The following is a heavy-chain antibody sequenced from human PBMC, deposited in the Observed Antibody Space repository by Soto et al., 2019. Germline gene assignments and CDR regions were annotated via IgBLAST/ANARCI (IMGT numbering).Heavy chain of an antibody. J-gene: IGHJ3*02. D-gene: IGHD1-26*01. CDR3: ASLPCGSLSSFDI. CDR1: GFTFSDHY. Sequence: EVQLVESGGGLIQPGGSLRLSCAASGFTFSDHYMDWVRQAPGKGLEWVGRTRNNANSYTTEYAASVKGRFTISRDDSKNSLYLQMNSLKTEDTTVYYCASLPCGSLSSFDIWVQGRMVTVSS. CDR2: TRNNANSYTT. V-gene: IGHV3-72*01.